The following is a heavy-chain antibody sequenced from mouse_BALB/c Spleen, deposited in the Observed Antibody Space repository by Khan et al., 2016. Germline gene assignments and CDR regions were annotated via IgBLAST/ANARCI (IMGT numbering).Heavy chain of an antibody. V-gene: IGHV9-3-1*01. Sequence: QLQLVQSGPELKKPGETVKISCKASGYTFTNYGMNWVKQAPGKGLKWMGWINTYTGEPTYADDFKGRFAFSLETSASTAYLQINNLKNEDTATYFCARRHYGSSYDAWFAYWGQGTLVTVSA. D-gene: IGHD1-1*01. J-gene: IGHJ3*01. CDR1: GYTFTNYG. CDR2: INTYTGEP. CDR3: ARRHYGSSYDAWFAY.